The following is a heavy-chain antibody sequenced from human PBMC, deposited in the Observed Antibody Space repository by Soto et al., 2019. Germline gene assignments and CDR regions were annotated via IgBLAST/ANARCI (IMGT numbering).Heavy chain of an antibody. CDR1: GGSISSGGYY. CDR3: ARGSDCSGGSCDYGMDV. CDR2: IYYSGST. V-gene: IGHV4-31*03. Sequence: PSETLSLTCTVSGGSISSGGYYWSWIRQHPGKGLEWIGYIYYSGSTYYNPSLKSRVTISVDTSKNQFSLKLSSVTAADTAVYYCARGSDCSGGSCDYGMDVWGQGTTVTVSS. J-gene: IGHJ6*02. D-gene: IGHD2-15*01.